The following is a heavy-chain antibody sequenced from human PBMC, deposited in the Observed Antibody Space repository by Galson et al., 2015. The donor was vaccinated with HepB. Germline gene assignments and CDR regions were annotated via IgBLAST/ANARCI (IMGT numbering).Heavy chain of an antibody. CDR1: GFNFSSYG. Sequence: SLRLSCAASGFNFSSYGMHWVRQAPGKGLEWVAVISYDGSNKYYADSVKGRFTISRDNSKNTLYLQMNSLRAEDTAVYYCAKVPGYSGYDLDYWGQGTLVTVSS. J-gene: IGHJ4*02. V-gene: IGHV3-30*18. D-gene: IGHD5-12*01. CDR2: ISYDGSNK. CDR3: AKVPGYSGYDLDY.